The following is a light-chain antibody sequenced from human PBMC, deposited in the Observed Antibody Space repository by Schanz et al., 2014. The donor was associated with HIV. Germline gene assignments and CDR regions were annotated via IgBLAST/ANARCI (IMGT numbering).Light chain of an antibody. CDR3: SSYTSSSTLD. CDR1: NSDVGGYDY. Sequence: QSALTQPRSVSGSPGQSVTISCTGTNSDVGGYDYVSWYQQHPGKAPKLMIYDVSSRPSGVSDRFSGSKSGNTASLTISGLQAEDEADYYCSSYTSSSTLDFGGGTKLTVL. V-gene: IGLV2-14*01. J-gene: IGLJ2*01. CDR2: DVS.